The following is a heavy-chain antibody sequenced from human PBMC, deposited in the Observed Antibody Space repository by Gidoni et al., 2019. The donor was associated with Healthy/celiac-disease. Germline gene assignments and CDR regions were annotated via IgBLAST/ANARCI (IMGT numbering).Heavy chain of an antibody. CDR3: ARMTRYYSDSSGYYYDYFDY. V-gene: IGHV2-70*15. Sequence: QVTLRESGPALVKPTQTLTLTCTFSGVSPSTSGMCVTWIRQPPGKALEWLARIDWDDDKYYSTSLKTRLTVSKDTSKNQVVLTMTNMDPVDTATYYCARMTRYYSDSSGYYYDYFDYWGQGTLVTVSS. D-gene: IGHD3-22*01. CDR1: GVSPSTSGMC. J-gene: IGHJ4*02. CDR2: IDWDDDK.